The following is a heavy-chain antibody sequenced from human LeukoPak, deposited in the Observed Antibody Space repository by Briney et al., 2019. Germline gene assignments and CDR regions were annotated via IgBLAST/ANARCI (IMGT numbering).Heavy chain of an antibody. Sequence: ASVKVSCKASGGTFSSYAISRVRQAPGQGLEWMGGIIPIFGTANYAQKFQGRVTITADESTSTAYMELSSLRSEDTAVYYCASRGSSGWYGYYGMDVWGQGTTVTVSS. V-gene: IGHV1-69*13. CDR3: ASRGSSGWYGYYGMDV. CDR1: GGTFSSYA. D-gene: IGHD6-19*01. J-gene: IGHJ6*02. CDR2: IIPIFGTA.